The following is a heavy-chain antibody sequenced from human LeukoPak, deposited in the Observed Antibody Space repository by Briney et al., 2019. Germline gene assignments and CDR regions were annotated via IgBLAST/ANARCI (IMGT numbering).Heavy chain of an antibody. CDR3: ARDPGDYDDYDY. CDR1: GYTFTGYY. V-gene: IGHV1-2*02. CDR2: INPNSGGT. J-gene: IGHJ4*02. Sequence: ASVKVSCKASGYTFTGYYMHWVRQAPGQGLEWMGWINPNSGGTNYAQKFQGRVTMTRDTSISTAYMEVSRLRSDDTAVYYCARDPGDYDDYDYWGQGTLVTVSS. D-gene: IGHD4-17*01.